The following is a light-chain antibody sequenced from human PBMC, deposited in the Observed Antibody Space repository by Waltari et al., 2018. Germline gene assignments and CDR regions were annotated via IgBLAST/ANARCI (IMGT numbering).Light chain of an antibody. CDR1: KIGVKS. Sequence: SSVLTQPPSVSLAPGKTARITCGGNKIGVKSVHWYQQKPGQAPALVIYDDRDRPSGVPERFSGANEGKTATLTMSRVEGGDEADYYYQVWDSRTEHVVFGGGTKLTVL. J-gene: IGLJ2*01. CDR3: QVWDSRTEHVV. CDR2: DDR. V-gene: IGLV3-21*01.